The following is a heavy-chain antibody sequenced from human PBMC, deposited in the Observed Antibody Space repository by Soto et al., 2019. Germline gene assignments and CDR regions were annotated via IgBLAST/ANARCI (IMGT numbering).Heavy chain of an antibody. CDR2: IWYDGSNK. CDR1: GFTFSSYG. CDR3: ARDLIAAAGTDY. J-gene: IGHJ4*02. D-gene: IGHD6-13*01. V-gene: IGHV3-33*01. Sequence: PGGALRLSCAASGFTFSSYGMHWVRQAPGKGLEWVAVIWYDGSNKYYADSVKGRFTISRDNSKNTLYLQMNSLRAEDTAVYYCARDLIAAAGTDYWGQGTLVTVS.